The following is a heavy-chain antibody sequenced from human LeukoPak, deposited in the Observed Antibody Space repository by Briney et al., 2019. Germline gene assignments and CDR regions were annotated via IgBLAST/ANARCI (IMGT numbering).Heavy chain of an antibody. Sequence: GGSLRLSCAASGFTFSSYEMNWVRQAPGKGLEWVSYISSSGSTIHYAESVKGRFTISRDNAKSSLYLQMNSLRAEDTAVYYCARVGRSGGSCWFDYWGQGTLVTVSS. CDR2: ISSSGSTI. J-gene: IGHJ4*02. D-gene: IGHD2-15*01. V-gene: IGHV3-48*03. CDR1: GFTFSSYE. CDR3: ARVGRSGGSCWFDY.